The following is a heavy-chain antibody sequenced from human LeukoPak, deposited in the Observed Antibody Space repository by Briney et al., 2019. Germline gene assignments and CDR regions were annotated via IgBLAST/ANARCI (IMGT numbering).Heavy chain of an antibody. CDR2: ISGSGGST. J-gene: IGHJ6*02. D-gene: IGHD6-13*01. CDR1: GFTFSSYA. V-gene: IGHV3-23*01. Sequence: PGGSLRLSCAASGFTFSSYAMSWVRQAPGKGLEWVSAISGSGGSTYYADSVKGRFTISRDNSKNTLYLQMNSLRAEDTAVYYCAKGIAAAGTMVVASYYGMDVWGQGTTVTGSS. CDR3: AKGIAAAGTMVVASYYGMDV.